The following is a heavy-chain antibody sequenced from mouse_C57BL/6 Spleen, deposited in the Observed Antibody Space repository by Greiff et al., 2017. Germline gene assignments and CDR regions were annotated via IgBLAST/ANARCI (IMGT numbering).Heavy chain of an antibody. J-gene: IGHJ4*01. CDR3: AREGHYYAMDY. Sequence: EVQLQESGPGLVKPSQSLSLTCSVTGYSITSGYYWNWIRQFPGNKLEWMGYISYDGSNNYNPSHKNRISITRDTSKNQFFLKLNAVTTEDTATYYCAREGHYYAMDYWGQGTSVTVSS. CDR1: GYSITSGYY. CDR2: ISYDGSN. V-gene: IGHV3-6*01. D-gene: IGHD3-3*01.